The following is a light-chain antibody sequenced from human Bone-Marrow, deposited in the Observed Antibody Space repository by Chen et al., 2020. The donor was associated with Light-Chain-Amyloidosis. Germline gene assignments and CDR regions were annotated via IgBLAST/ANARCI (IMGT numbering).Light chain of an antibody. Sequence: EIVLTQSPGTLSLSPGEGANLPCRASQTISSNYLTWYQQKFCQAPRLLIYGSSISATGIPDRFTGSGSGTDFTLTINRLEPEDFAMYYCQQYGTSPLTFGGGTKVEIK. CDR1: QTISSNY. V-gene: IGKV3-20*01. J-gene: IGKJ4*01. CDR2: GSS. CDR3: QQYGTSPLT.